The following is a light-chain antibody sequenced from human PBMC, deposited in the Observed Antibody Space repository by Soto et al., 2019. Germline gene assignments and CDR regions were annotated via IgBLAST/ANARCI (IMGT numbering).Light chain of an antibody. Sequence: VLTQSPGTLSLSPGESATLSCRASQTVSITYLAWYQQKPGQAPRLLIYDGSNRATGIPARFSGSGSGTDFTLTISSPEPEDFAVYYCQQRSDWPPITFGQGTRLEIK. J-gene: IGKJ5*01. CDR2: DGS. V-gene: IGKV3-11*01. CDR3: QQRSDWPPIT. CDR1: QTVSITY.